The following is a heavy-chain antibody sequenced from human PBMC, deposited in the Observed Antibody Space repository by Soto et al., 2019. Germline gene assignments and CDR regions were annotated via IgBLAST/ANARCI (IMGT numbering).Heavy chain of an antibody. V-gene: IGHV4-59*08. Sequence: SETLSLTCTVSGGSISSYYWSWIRQPPGKGLEWIGYIYYSGSTNYNPSLKSRVTISVDTSKNQFSLKLSSVTAADTAVYYCARRGLYYGSGSYYPYYYYYMDVWGKGTTVTVSS. CDR2: IYYSGST. CDR3: ARRGLYYGSGSYYPYYYYYMDV. CDR1: GGSISSYY. D-gene: IGHD3-10*01. J-gene: IGHJ6*03.